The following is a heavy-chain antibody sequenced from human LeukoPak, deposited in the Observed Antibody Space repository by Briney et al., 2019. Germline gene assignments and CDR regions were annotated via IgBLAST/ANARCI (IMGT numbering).Heavy chain of an antibody. CDR1: GGSISSYY. V-gene: IGHV4-59*12. CDR3: VRENNPGFDH. D-gene: IGHD1-14*01. CDR2: IYYSGST. J-gene: IGHJ4*02. Sequence: SETLSLTCTVSGGSISSYYWSWIRQPPGKGLEWIGYIYYSGSTNYNPSLKSRVTISVDTSKNQFSLKLSSVTAADTAVYYCVRENNPGFDHWGQGTLVTVSS.